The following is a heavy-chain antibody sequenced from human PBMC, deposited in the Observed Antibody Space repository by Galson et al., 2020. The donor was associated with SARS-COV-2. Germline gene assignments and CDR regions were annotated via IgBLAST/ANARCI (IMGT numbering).Heavy chain of an antibody. CDR1: GGSISTRSYN. V-gene: IGHV4-39*01. J-gene: IGHJ4*02. CDR3: ARRGDTVAWFY. CDR2: VLYTGST. D-gene: IGHD3-3*01. Sequence: SETLSLTCNVSGGSISTRSYNWGWIRQPPGKGLEWIASVLYTGSTSYNPSLKSRVTIAVDTSKNQFSLKVTPVTAADTAVYFCARRGDTVAWFYWGQGALVTVSS.